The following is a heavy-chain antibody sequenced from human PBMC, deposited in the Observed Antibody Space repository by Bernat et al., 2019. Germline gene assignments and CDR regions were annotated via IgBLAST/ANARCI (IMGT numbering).Heavy chain of an antibody. CDR3: AKDVNTYCSGDCPPHY. Sequence: EVQLLDSGGGLVQPGGSLRLSCAASAFTFSDYAMSWVRQAPGKGLEWVSVVSGDSSSTTYYADSVKGRFTISRDNSKNTLYLQMNSLRAEDTAVYYCAKDVNTYCSGDCPPHYWGQGTLVTVSS. J-gene: IGHJ4*02. D-gene: IGHD2-21*02. CDR2: VSGDSSSTT. CDR1: AFTFSDYA. V-gene: IGHV3-23*01.